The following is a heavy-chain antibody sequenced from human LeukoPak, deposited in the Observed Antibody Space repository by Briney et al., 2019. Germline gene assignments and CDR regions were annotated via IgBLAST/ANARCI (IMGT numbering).Heavy chain of an antibody. D-gene: IGHD3-22*01. CDR2: ISTSSSGRTI. J-gene: IGHJ4*02. V-gene: IGHV3-48*02. CDR3: ARVRPGYYSDY. Sequence: GGSLRLSCAASGFTFSSYIMKWVRQAPGKRLDWVSYISTSSSGRTIYYADSVKGRFTISRDDVKNSLYLQMNSLRDEDTAVYYCARVRPGYYSDYWGQGTLVTVSS. CDR1: GFTFSSYI.